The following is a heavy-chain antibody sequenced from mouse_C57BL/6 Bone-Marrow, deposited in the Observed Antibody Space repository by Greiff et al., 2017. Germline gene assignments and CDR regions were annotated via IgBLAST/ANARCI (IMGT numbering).Heavy chain of an antibody. CDR3: ARDTMITTWFAY. D-gene: IGHD2-4*01. V-gene: IGHV5-4*01. CDR1: GFTFSSYA. Sequence: EVKLMESGGGLVKPGGSLKLSCAASGFTFSSYAMSWVRQTPEKRLEWVATISDGGSYTYYPDNVKGRFTISRDNAKNNLYLQMSHLKSEDTAMYYCARDTMITTWFAYWGQGTLVTVSA. CDR2: ISDGGSYT. J-gene: IGHJ3*01.